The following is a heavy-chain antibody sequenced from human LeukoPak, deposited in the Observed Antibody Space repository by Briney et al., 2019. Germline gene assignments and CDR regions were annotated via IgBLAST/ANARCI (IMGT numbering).Heavy chain of an antibody. Sequence: PSETLSLTCTVSGGSISSYYWSWIRQPAGKGLEWIGRIYTSGSTNYNPSLKSRVTMSVDTSKNQFSLKLSSVTAADTAVYYCARVRLAAPPYDAFDIWGQGTMVTVSS. D-gene: IGHD6-13*01. J-gene: IGHJ3*02. CDR2: IYTSGST. V-gene: IGHV4-4*07. CDR1: GGSISSYY. CDR3: ARVRLAAPPYDAFDI.